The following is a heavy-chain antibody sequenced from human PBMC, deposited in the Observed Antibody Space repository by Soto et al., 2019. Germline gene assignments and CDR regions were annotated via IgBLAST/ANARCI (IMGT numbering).Heavy chain of an antibody. CDR1: GGSFSGYY. J-gene: IGHJ4*02. D-gene: IGHD3-10*01. Sequence: SETLSLTCAVYGGSFSGYYWSWIRQPPGKGLEWIGEINHSGSTNYNPSLKSRVTISVDTSKNQFSLKLSSVTAADTAVYYCARCVVRGVIRPRFFDYWGQGTLVTVSS. CDR3: ARCVVRGVIRPRFFDY. CDR2: INHSGST. V-gene: IGHV4-34*01.